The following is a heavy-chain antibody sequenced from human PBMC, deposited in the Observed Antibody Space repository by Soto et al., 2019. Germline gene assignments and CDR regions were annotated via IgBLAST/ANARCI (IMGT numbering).Heavy chain of an antibody. CDR3: ATTFDSSGYYHNFGMDV. CDR2: VYYSGFT. CDR1: GASINTVPYY. J-gene: IGHJ6*02. V-gene: IGHV4-39*01. D-gene: IGHD3-22*01. Sequence: QLQLRESGPGLVKPSGTLSLTCTVSGASINTVPYYWGWIRQSPGKGLEWIGSVYYSGFTYYNPSRKSRCTISLDTSKNQFSLEVSSVTAADTALYYCATTFDSSGYYHNFGMDVWGQGTTVTVSS.